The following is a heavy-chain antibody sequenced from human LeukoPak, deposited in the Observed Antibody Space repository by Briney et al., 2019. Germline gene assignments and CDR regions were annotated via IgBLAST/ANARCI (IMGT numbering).Heavy chain of an antibody. CDR2: ISSSSTI. J-gene: IGHJ4*02. CDR1: GFTFSSYS. Sequence: GGSLRLSCAASGFTFSSYSMNWVRQAPGKGLEWVSYISSSSTIYYADSVKGRFTISRDNAKNSLYLQMNSLRAEDTAVYYCVSNYDFWSGPDYWGQGTLVTVSS. CDR3: VSNYDFWSGPDY. V-gene: IGHV3-48*04. D-gene: IGHD3-3*01.